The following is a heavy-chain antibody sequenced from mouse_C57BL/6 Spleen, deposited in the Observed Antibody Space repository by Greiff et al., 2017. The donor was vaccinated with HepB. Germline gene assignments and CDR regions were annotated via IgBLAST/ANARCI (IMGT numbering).Heavy chain of an antibody. CDR2: ISSGGDYI. CDR3: TGWLLNYAMDY. J-gene: IGHJ4*01. D-gene: IGHD2-3*01. CDR1: GFTFSSYA. Sequence: VMLVESGEGLVKPGGSLKLSCAASGFTFSSYAMSWVRQTPEKRLEWVAYISSGGDYIYYADNVKGRFTISRDNARNTLYLQMSSLKSEDTGMYYCTGWLLNYAMDYWGQGTSVTVSS. V-gene: IGHV5-9-1*02.